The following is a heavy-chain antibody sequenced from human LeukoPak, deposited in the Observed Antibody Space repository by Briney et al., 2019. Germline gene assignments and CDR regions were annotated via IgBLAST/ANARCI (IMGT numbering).Heavy chain of an antibody. D-gene: IGHD5-24*01. Sequence: SQTLSLTCIVSGASFCSNDYFWTWIRQPAGKGLEWIGRIYASGYTQYNPSLKSRVTMSLDRFKNQFSLNMNSVTAACSAVYFCARYREGYNYVPHALDMWGQGTVVSV. CDR3: ARYREGYNYVPHALDM. CDR2: IYASGYT. CDR1: GASFCSNDYF. V-gene: IGHV4-61*02. J-gene: IGHJ3*02.